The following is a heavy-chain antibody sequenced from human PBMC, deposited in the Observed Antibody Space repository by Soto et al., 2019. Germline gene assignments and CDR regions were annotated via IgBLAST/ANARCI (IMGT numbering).Heavy chain of an antibody. CDR3: ARWRPRGSWDPPGY. V-gene: IGHV3-20*04. Sequence: EVQLVESGGGVVRPGGSLRLSCAASGFTFDDYGMSWVRQAPGKGLEWVSCINWSGASIGYADSVKGRFTISRDKAKNSLYLQMNSLRAEDTALYYCARWRPRGSWDPPGYWGQGTLVTVS. J-gene: IGHJ4*02. D-gene: IGHD6-13*01. CDR1: GFTFDDYG. CDR2: INWSGASI.